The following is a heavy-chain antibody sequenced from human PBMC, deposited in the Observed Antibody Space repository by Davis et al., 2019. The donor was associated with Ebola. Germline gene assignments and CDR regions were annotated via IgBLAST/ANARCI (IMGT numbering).Heavy chain of an antibody. J-gene: IGHJ5*02. Sequence: GESLKISCAASGFTFRNYGMHWVRQAPGKGLEWVSVIYSGGSTYYADSVKGRFTISRDNSKNTLYLQMNSLRAEDTAVYYCARGGGTIWFGELLYRDTINWFDPWGQGTLVTVSS. CDR2: IYSGGST. CDR3: ARGGGTIWFGELLYRDTINWFDP. D-gene: IGHD3-10*01. V-gene: IGHV3-53*01. CDR1: GFTFRNYG.